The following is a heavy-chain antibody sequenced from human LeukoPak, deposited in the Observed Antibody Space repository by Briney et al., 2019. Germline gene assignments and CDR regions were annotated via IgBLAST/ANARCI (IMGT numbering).Heavy chain of an antibody. CDR2: IKQDGSEK. CDR1: GFTFSSYW. CDR3: ATEKDLLLDS. V-gene: IGHV3-7*03. Sequence: GGSLRLSCAASGFTFSSYWMSWVRQAPGKGLEWVANIKQDGSEKYYVDSVKGRFTISRDNAKNSLYLQMNSLRSEDTAVYFCATEKDLLLDSWGQGTPVTVSS. D-gene: IGHD1-26*01. J-gene: IGHJ5*01.